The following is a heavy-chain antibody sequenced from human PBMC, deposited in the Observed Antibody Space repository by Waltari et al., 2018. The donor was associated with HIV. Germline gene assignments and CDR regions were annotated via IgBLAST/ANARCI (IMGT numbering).Heavy chain of an antibody. CDR1: GFSLSTTAVG. Sequence: QITLKESGPTVVKPIQTLTLTCSFSGFSLSTTAVGVGWIRQPPGEAPEWLALIYWDDTKRYNPSLKSRLTIYKNTSKNQVGLILATMEPLDTATYFCTHAYYFPSGSYFAHWGQGILVTVSS. J-gene: IGHJ4*02. D-gene: IGHD3-10*01. V-gene: IGHV2-5*02. CDR3: THAYYFPSGSYFAH. CDR2: IYWDDTK.